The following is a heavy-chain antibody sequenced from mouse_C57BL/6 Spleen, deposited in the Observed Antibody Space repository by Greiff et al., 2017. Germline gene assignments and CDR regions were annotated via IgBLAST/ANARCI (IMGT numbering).Heavy chain of an antibody. D-gene: IGHD1-1*01. CDR2: INPSRGYT. J-gene: IGHJ1*03. V-gene: IGHV1-4*01. CDR1: GYTFTSYT. Sequence: VQLQQSGAELARPGASVKMSCKASGYTFTSYTMHWVKQRPGQGLEWIGYINPSRGYTKYNQKFKDKATLTADKSSSTAYMQLGSLTSEDSAVYYCARERDYYGSSYWYFDVWGTGTTVTVSS. CDR3: ARERDYYGSSYWYFDV.